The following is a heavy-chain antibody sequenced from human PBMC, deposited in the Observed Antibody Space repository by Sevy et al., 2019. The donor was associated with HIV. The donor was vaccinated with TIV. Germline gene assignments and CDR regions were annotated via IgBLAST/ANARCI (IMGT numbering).Heavy chain of an antibody. CDR3: ARGSIAAAGHGNDY. Sequence: SETLSLTCAVSGGSISSSNWWSWVRQPPGKGLEWIGEIYHSGSANYNPSLKSRVTISVDKSKNQFSLKLSSVTAADTAVYYCARGSIAAAGHGNDYWGQGTLVTVSS. J-gene: IGHJ4*02. V-gene: IGHV4-4*02. D-gene: IGHD6-13*01. CDR1: GGSISSSNW. CDR2: IYHSGSA.